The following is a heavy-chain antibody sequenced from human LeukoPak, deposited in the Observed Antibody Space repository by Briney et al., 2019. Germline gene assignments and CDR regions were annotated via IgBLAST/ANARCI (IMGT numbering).Heavy chain of an antibody. V-gene: IGHV3-48*01. CDR2: ISSSSSTI. CDR3: ARDQGFWSGYYPPLHDY. D-gene: IGHD3-3*01. CDR1: GFTFSSYA. J-gene: IGHJ4*02. Sequence: GGSLRLSCTASGFTFSSYAMNWVRQAPGKGLEWVSYISSSSSTIYYADSVKGRFTISRDNAKNSLYLQMNSLRAEDTAVYYCARDQGFWSGYYPPLHDYWGQGTLVTVSS.